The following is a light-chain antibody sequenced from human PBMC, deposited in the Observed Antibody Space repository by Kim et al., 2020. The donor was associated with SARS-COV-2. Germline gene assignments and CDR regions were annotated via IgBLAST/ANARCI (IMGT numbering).Light chain of an antibody. CDR2: HAS. V-gene: IGKV1-13*02. J-gene: IGKJ4*01. CDR1: QGIRSA. CDR3: QQFNTYPHT. Sequence: ASVGDRVTNPCRASQGIRSALDWYQHKPGKAPKLLIYHASTLESGVPSRFSGSGSGTEFTLTISSLQPEDFATYYCQQFNTYPHTFGGGTKVDIK.